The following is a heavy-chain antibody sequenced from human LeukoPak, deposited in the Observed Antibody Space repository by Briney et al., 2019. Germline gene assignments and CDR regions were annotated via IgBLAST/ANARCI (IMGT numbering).Heavy chain of an antibody. J-gene: IGHJ4*02. CDR2: IKQDGSEK. CDR1: GFTFSSYW. Sequence: GGSLRLSCAASGFTFSSYWMSWVRQAPGKGLEWVANIKQDGSEKYYVDSVKSRFTISRDNAKNSLYLQMNSLRAEDTAVYYCARGRGYYYFDYWGQGTLVTVSS. D-gene: IGHD3-22*01. CDR3: ARGRGYYYFDY. V-gene: IGHV3-7*01.